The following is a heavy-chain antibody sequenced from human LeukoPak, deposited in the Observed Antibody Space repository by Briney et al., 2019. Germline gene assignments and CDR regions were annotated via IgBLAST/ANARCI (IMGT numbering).Heavy chain of an antibody. J-gene: IGHJ4*02. V-gene: IGHV3-23*01. CDR2: ISGSGGST. CDR3: ARDGFGTGSN. Sequence: GGSLRLSCAASGFTFSSYTMSWVRQAPGKGLEWVSAISGSGGSTYYADSVKGRLTISRDNAKNSLYLQMNTLRADDTAVYYCARDGFGTGSNWGQGTLVTVSS. D-gene: IGHD3-16*01. CDR1: GFTFSSYT.